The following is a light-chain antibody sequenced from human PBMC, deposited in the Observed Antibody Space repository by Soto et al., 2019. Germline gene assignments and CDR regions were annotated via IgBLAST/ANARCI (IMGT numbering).Light chain of an antibody. CDR3: QQSYSTPLT. V-gene: IGKV1-39*01. Sequence: DIQMTQSPSSLSASVGDRVSITCRASQTVSIFLNWYQQKPGKAPKLLIYAASTLQSGVPSRFGGSGSGTDFTLTITSLQPEDVATYFCQQSYSTPLTFGGGTKLEIK. CDR1: QTVSIF. J-gene: IGKJ4*01. CDR2: AAS.